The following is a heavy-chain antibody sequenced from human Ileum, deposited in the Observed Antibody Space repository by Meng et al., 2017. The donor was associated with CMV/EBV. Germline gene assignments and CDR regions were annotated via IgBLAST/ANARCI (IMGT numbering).Heavy chain of an antibody. J-gene: IGHJ4*02. CDR1: FSSYS. Sequence: FSSYSMNWVRQAPWKGLEWVSSISSSSSYIYYADSVKGRFTISRDNAKNSLYLQMNSLRAEDTAVYYCARGRIGYGRTSKNCYFDYWGQGTLVTVSS. V-gene: IGHV3-21*01. D-gene: IGHD4-11*01. CDR3: ARGRIGYGRTSKNCYFDY. CDR2: ISSSSSYI.